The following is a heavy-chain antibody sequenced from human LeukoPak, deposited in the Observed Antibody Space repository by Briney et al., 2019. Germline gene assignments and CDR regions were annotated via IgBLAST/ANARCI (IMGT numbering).Heavy chain of an antibody. CDR2: ILYDGSNE. CDR1: GFTFSTYA. CDR3: ARGDRAFDI. J-gene: IGHJ3*02. V-gene: IGHV3-30*14. Sequence: PGGSLRLSCAASGFTFSTYAMHWVRQAPGKGLEWVAVILYDGSNEHYTDSVRGRFTISRHNSKNTLYLQMNSLRAEDTAVYYCARGDRAFDIWGQGTMVTVSS. D-gene: IGHD3-16*01.